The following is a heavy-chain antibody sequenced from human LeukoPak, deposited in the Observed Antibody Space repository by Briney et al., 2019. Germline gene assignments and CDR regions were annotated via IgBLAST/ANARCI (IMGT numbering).Heavy chain of an antibody. J-gene: IGHJ4*02. CDR3: ARLGWELLGPFDH. Sequence: SETLSLTCTVSGGSLWSFYWSWVRQPAGKGLEWIGRLYNNGSTNYSPSLKSRVTISVDRSKNQFSLKLRSVIAADTAVYYCARLGWELLGPFDHWGQGTLVTVSS. D-gene: IGHD1-26*01. CDR1: GGSLWSFY. CDR2: LYNNGST. V-gene: IGHV4-4*07.